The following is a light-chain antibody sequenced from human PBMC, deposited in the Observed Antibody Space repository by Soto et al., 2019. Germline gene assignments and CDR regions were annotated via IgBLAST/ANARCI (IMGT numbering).Light chain of an antibody. CDR3: CSYAGSYTHV. V-gene: IGLV2-11*01. CDR1: SSDVGGYTY. Sequence: QSALTQPPSASGSPGQSVTVSCTGTSSDVGGYTYVSWYQQYPGKAPKLIIYDVTKRPSGVPDRFSGSKSGNTASLTISGLQTDDEADYYCCSYAGSYTHVFGTGTKLTVL. J-gene: IGLJ1*01. CDR2: DVT.